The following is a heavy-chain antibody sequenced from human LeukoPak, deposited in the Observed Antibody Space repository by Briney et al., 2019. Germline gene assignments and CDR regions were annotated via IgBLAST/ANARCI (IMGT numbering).Heavy chain of an antibody. D-gene: IGHD1-14*01. J-gene: IGHJ5*02. V-gene: IGHV1-2*02. CDR2: INPNSGGT. CDR3: ARGMGVGYHRHGLKA. Sequence: ASVKVSCKASGYTFTSYGISWVRQAPGQGLEWMGWINPNSGGTNYAQKFQGRVTMTRDTSISTAYMELSSLRSEDTAVYYCARGMGVGYHRHGLKAWGQGTLVTVSS. CDR1: GYTFTSYG.